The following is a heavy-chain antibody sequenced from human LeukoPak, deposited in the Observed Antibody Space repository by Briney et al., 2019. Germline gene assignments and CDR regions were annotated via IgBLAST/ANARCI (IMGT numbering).Heavy chain of an antibody. D-gene: IGHD1-7*01. J-gene: IGHJ6*03. V-gene: IGHV4-4*07. CDR3: ARESIYRTGTDYYYYMDV. CDR2: IYTSGST. CDR1: GGSISSYY. Sequence: SETLSLTCTVSGGSISSYYWSWIRQPAGKGLEWIGRIYTSGSTNYSPSLKSRVTMSVDTSKNQFSLKLSSVTAADTAVYYCARESIYRTGTDYYYYMDVWGKGTTVTVSS.